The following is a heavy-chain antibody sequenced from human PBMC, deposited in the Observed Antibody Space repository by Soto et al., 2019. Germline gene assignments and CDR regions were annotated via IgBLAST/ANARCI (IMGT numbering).Heavy chain of an antibody. Sequence: EVQMSESGGGLVQPGGSLRLSCGASGFTFSSYAMGWVRQAPGKGLEWVSAISGRADSTNYADSVRGRFTISRDNSKNTLYLQMSSLGAEDTAIYYCPKRALAYAGEFDNWGQGTLVTVSS. V-gene: IGHV3-23*01. J-gene: IGHJ4*02. D-gene: IGHD2-21*01. CDR1: GFTFSSYA. CDR3: PKRALAYAGEFDN. CDR2: ISGRADST.